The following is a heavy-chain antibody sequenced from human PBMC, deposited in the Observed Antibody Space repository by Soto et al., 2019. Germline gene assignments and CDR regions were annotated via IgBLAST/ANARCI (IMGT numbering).Heavy chain of an antibody. Sequence: EVQLVESGGGLVQPGRSLRLSCAASGFTFDDYAMHWVRQAPGKGLEWVSGISWNSGSIGYADSVKGRFTISRDNAKNSLYLQMNSLRAEDTALYYCAKESGDYGDSRGGLFDYWGQGTLVTVSS. CDR1: GFTFDDYA. D-gene: IGHD4-17*01. CDR2: ISWNSGSI. CDR3: AKESGDYGDSRGGLFDY. J-gene: IGHJ4*02. V-gene: IGHV3-9*01.